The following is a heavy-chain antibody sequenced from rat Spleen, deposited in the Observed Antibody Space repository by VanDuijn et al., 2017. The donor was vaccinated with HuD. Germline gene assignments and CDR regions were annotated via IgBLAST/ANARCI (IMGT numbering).Heavy chain of an antibody. CDR2: ISSDGSSS. J-gene: IGHJ2*01. CDR1: GFTFSDYY. Sequence: VQLVESGGGLVQPGRSMKLSCAASGFTFSDYYMTWVRQAPPKGLEWVATISSDGSSSYYRDSVKGRFTVSRDNAKSTLFLQMNSLRSEDTATYYCARPDGYTYVMDAWGQGVMVTVSS. CDR3: ARPDGYTYVMDA. V-gene: IGHV5-22*01. D-gene: IGHD1-4*01.